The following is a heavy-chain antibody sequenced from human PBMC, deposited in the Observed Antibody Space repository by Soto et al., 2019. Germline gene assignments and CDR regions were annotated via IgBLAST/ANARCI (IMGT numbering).Heavy chain of an antibody. CDR3: ARDQRAIFGVVISNY. CDR2: IRCSSSNK. CDR1: GFTFSSYA. V-gene: IGHV3-21*01. J-gene: IGHJ4*02. Sequence: PGGSLRLSCAASGFTFSSYAMHWVRQAPGKGLEWVSSIRCSSSNKYYADSVKGRFTISRDNAKNSLYLQMNSLRAEDTAVYYSARDQRAIFGVVISNYWGQGTLVTVSS. D-gene: IGHD3-3*01.